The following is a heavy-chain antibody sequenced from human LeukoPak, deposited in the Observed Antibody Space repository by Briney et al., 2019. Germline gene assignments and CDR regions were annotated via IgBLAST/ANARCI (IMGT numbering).Heavy chain of an antibody. D-gene: IGHD3-3*02. CDR2: INHSGST. J-gene: IGHJ4*02. Sequence: SETLSLTCAVYGGSFSGYYWSCLRQPPGKGLEWIGEINHSGSTNYNPSLKSRVTISVDTSKNQFSLKLSSVTAADTAVYYCARVTHFGGGYYLYFDYWGQGTLVTVSS. V-gene: IGHV4-34*01. CDR1: GGSFSGYY. CDR3: ARVTHFGGGYYLYFDY.